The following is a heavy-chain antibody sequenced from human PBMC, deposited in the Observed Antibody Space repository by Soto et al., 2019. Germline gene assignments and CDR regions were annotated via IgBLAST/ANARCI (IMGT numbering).Heavy chain of an antibody. Sequence: QVQLQQWGAGLLKPSETLSLTCAVNGGSFSGYYWGWFRQPPGKGPEWIGEIDHSGGSNYNPSHKGRVTMAGDPSKRQFSLKLTAMTAADTAVYYCARCRISSLLWRSGGYARPLLFDYRAQGALVTVSS. CDR3: ARCRISSLLWRSGGYARPLLFDY. V-gene: IGHV4-34*01. CDR2: IDHSGGS. J-gene: IGHJ4*02. CDR1: GGSFSGYY. D-gene: IGHD2-15*01.